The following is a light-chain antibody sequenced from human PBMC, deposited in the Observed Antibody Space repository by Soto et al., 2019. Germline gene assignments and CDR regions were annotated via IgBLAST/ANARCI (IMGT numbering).Light chain of an antibody. V-gene: IGKV3-15*01. Sequence: EIVMTQSPATLSVSPGERVTLSCRASQSISSNLAWYQQKPGQATSLLMYGTSTRATRIPARFSGSGSGTEFTLTISSRQSEDFAVYYCQQYNTWSSITFGQGTRLEIK. J-gene: IGKJ5*01. CDR2: GTS. CDR3: QQYNTWSSIT. CDR1: QSISSN.